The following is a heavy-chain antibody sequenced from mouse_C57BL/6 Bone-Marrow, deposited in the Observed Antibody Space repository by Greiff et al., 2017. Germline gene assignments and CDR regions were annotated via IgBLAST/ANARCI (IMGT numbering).Heavy chain of an antibody. CDR2: ISSGGSYT. D-gene: IGHD2-4*01. CDR3: ARLIDYDYDEGFAY. J-gene: IGHJ3*01. V-gene: IGHV5-6*01. Sequence: EVKLVESGGDLVKPGGSLKLSCAASGFTFSSYGMSWVRQTPDKRLEWVATISSGGSYTYYPDRVKGRFTISRDNAKNTLYLQMSSLKSEDTAMYYCARLIDYDYDEGFAYWGQGTLVTVSA. CDR1: GFTFSSYG.